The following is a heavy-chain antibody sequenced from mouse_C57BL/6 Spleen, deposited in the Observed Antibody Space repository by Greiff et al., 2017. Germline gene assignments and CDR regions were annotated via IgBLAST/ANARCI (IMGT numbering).Heavy chain of an antibody. D-gene: IGHD2-4*01. CDR1: GYTFTSYW. V-gene: IGHV1-52*01. Sequence: QVQLQQPGAELVRPGSSVKLSCKASGYTFTSYWMHWVKQRPIQGLEWIGNIDPSDSETHYNQKFKDKATLTVDKSSSTAYMQLSSLTSEDSAVYYCAREGNDYDGFAYWGQGTLVTVSA. CDR3: AREGNDYDGFAY. J-gene: IGHJ3*01. CDR2: IDPSDSET.